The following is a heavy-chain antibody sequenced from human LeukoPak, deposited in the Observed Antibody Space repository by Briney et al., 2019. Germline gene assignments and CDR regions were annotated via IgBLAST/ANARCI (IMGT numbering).Heavy chain of an antibody. J-gene: IGHJ4*02. CDR3: AKSGASGRYFDY. Sequence: PGGSLRLSCAASGLTVTNNHMTWVSQAPGKGLEWVSGINWNSGSTGYADSVKGRFTISRDNAKNSLYLQINSLRADDTALYYCAKSGASGRYFDYWGQGTLVTVSS. CDR1: GLTVTNNH. CDR2: INWNSGST. V-gene: IGHV3-20*04. D-gene: IGHD2-15*01.